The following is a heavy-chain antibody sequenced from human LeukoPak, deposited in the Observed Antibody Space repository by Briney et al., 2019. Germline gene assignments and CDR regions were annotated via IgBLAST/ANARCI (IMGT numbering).Heavy chain of an antibody. J-gene: IGHJ6*02. CDR3: ARLSIAARGEYGMDV. Sequence: SETLSLTCSVSGGSINNFYWTWIRQPAGKGLEWIGRIYATGDTNYNPSLKSRVTLSVDTSKNQFSLKLNSVTAADTAVYYCARLSIAARGEYGMDVWGQGTTVTVSS. V-gene: IGHV4-4*07. CDR1: GGSINNFY. CDR2: IYATGDT. D-gene: IGHD6-6*01.